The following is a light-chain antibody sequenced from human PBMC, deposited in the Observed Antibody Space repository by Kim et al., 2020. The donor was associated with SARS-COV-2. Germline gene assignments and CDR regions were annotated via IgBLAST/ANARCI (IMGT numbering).Light chain of an antibody. V-gene: IGKV1-39*01. CDR3: QQSYSTPYT. CDR1: QSISSY. J-gene: IGKJ2*01. Sequence: DIQMTQSPSSLSASVGDRVTITCRASQSISSYLNWYQQKPGKAPKLLIYDAFSLQSGVPSRFSGSGSGTDFTLTISSLQPEDFATYYCQQSYSTPYTFGQGTNWRS. CDR2: DAF.